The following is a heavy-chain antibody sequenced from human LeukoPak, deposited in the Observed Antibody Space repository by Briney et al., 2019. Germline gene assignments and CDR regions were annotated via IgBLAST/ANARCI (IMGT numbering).Heavy chain of an antibody. CDR3: ARAMVRGVITHGY. CDR2: INPNSGGT. J-gene: IGHJ4*02. V-gene: IGHV1-2*02. Sequence: GASVKVSCKASGYIFTGYYMHWVRQAPGQGLEWMGWINPNSGGTNYAQKFQGRVTMTRDTSISTAYMELSRLRSDDTAVYYCARAMVRGVITHGYWGQGTLVTVSS. CDR1: GYIFTGYY. D-gene: IGHD3-10*01.